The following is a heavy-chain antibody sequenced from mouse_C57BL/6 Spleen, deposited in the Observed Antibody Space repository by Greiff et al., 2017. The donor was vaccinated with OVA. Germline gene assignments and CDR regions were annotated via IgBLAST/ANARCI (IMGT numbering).Heavy chain of an antibody. CDR2: IYPGSGNT. J-gene: IGHJ3*01. Sequence: VQLQQSGAELVRPGASVKLSCKASGYTFTDYYINWVKQRPGQGLEWIARIYPGSGNTYYNEKFKGKATLTAEKSSSTAYMQLSSLTSEDSAVYFCANYDGAYWGQGTLVTVSA. D-gene: IGHD2-4*01. CDR3: ANYDGAY. CDR1: GYTFTDYY. V-gene: IGHV1-76*01.